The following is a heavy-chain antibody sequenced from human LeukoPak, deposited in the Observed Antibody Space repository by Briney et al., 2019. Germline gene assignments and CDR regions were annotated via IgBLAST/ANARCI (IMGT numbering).Heavy chain of an antibody. Sequence: GGSLRLSCAASGFTFSNYKMHWVRQAPGKGLEWVSYISSNAKNIYYADSVRGRFTISKDNARNSLYLQMNSLRDEDTAVYYCAGEARGYMAFQIWGQGSMVTVSP. J-gene: IGHJ3*02. CDR3: AGEARGYMAFQI. V-gene: IGHV3-48*03. CDR1: GFTFSNYK. D-gene: IGHD3-10*01. CDR2: ISSNAKNI.